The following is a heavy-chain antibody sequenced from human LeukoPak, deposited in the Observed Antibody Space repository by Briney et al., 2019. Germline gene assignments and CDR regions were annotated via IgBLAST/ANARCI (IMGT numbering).Heavy chain of an antibody. CDR2: INPNSGGT. Sequence: ASVKVSCKASGYTFTGCYMHWVRQAPGQGLEWMGWINPNSGGTNYAQKFQGRVTMTRDTSISTAYMELSRLRSDDTAVYYCARDHYYDSSGSDYWGQGTLVTVSS. CDR3: ARDHYYDSSGSDY. J-gene: IGHJ4*02. CDR1: GYTFTGCY. D-gene: IGHD3-22*01. V-gene: IGHV1-2*02.